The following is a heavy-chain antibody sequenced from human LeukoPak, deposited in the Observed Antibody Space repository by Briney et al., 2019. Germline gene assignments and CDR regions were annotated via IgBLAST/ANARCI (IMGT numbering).Heavy chain of an antibody. J-gene: IGHJ4*02. CDR3: ASQLKDGYNNGVVY. V-gene: IGHV4-4*07. Sequence: PSETLSLTCTVSGGSISSYYWSWIRQPAGKGLEWIGRIYTSGSTNYNPSLKSRVTMSVDTSRNQFSLKLSSVTAADTAVYYCASQLKDGYNNGVVYWGQGTLVTVSP. D-gene: IGHD5-24*01. CDR1: GGSISSYY. CDR2: IYTSGST.